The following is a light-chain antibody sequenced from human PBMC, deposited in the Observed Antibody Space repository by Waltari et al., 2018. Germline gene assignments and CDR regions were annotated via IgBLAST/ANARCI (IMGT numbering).Light chain of an antibody. J-gene: IGKJ4*01. Sequence: DIQMTQTPSSVSASVGDRITITCRASQGIKNFLAWYQQKPGKAPKLLISYVSSLQSGVPSRFSGSGSATDFTLSINSLQPEDFATYDGQQGLSVPATFGGGTKVEI. CDR2: YVS. CDR3: QQGLSVPAT. V-gene: IGKV1-12*01. CDR1: QGIKNF.